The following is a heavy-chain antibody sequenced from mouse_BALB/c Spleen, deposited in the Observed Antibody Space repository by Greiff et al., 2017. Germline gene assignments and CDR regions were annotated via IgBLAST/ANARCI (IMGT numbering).Heavy chain of an antibody. V-gene: IGHV5-9-3*01. Sequence: EVKLMESGGGLVKPGGSLKLSCAASGFTFSSYAMSWVRQTPEKRLEWVATISSGGSYTYYPDSVKGRFTISRDNAKNTLYLQMSSLRSEDTAMYYCARDYGSSSAWLAYWGQGTLVTVSA. CDR1: GFTFSSYA. CDR3: ARDYGSSSAWLAY. CDR2: ISSGGSYT. D-gene: IGHD1-1*01. J-gene: IGHJ3*01.